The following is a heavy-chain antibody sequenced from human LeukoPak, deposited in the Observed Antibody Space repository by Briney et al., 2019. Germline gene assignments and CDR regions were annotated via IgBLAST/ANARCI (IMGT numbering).Heavy chain of an antibody. CDR1: GFTFSNYA. CDR3: ARDSTYYYDSGSSGPHYFDN. Sequence: PGKSLSLSCAASGFTFSNYAMHWVRQAPGKGLEWVSLISSGGTYEYYADSEKRRFTISRDNSKNTLYLQLNSLRAEDTAVYYCARDSTYYYDSGSSGPHYFDNWGQGTLVTVSS. CDR2: ISSGGTYE. V-gene: IGHV3-30*01. D-gene: IGHD3-10*01. J-gene: IGHJ4*02.